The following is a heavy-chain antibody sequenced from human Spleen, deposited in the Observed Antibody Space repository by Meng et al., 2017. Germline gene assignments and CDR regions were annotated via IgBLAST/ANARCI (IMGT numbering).Heavy chain of an antibody. D-gene: IGHD5-18*01. V-gene: IGHV4-39*01. Sequence: QVQLQESGPGRVKPSETLSLTCTVSGGSNGSNSYHWGWIRQPPGKGLEWVGTIDYSGTTYSNSSLKSRLTISLDTSRNQFSLKLTSVTAADTAVYYCSRRINTAGGWFDSWGQGTLVTVSS. CDR3: SRRINTAGGWFDS. CDR1: GGSNGSNSYH. CDR2: IDYSGTT. J-gene: IGHJ5*01.